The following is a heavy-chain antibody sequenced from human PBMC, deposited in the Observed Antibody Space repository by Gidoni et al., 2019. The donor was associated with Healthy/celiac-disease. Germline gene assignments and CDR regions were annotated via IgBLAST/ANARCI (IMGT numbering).Heavy chain of an antibody. Sequence: QVQLQQWGAGLLKPSETLSLTCAVYGGSFSGYYWSWIRQPPGKGLEWIGEINHSGSTNYNPSLKSRGTISVDTSKNQFSLKLSSVTAADTAVYYCARTNGGVATIINWFDPWGQGTLVTVSS. V-gene: IGHV4-34*01. CDR1: GGSFSGYY. J-gene: IGHJ5*02. CDR2: INHSGST. CDR3: ARTNGGVATIINWFDP. D-gene: IGHD5-12*01.